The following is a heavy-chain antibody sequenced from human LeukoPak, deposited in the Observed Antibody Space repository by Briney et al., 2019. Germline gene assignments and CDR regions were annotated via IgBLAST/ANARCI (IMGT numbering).Heavy chain of an antibody. J-gene: IGHJ4*02. V-gene: IGHV1-69*04. CDR1: GGTFSSYA. CDR2: IIPILGIA. D-gene: IGHD1-1*01. Sequence: SVKVSCKASGGTFSSYAISWVRQAPGQGLEWMGRIIPILGIANYAQKFQGRVTITADKSTSTAYMELSSLRSEDTAVYYCARESRDGYNWVNYWGQGALVTVSS. CDR3: ARESRDGYNWVNY.